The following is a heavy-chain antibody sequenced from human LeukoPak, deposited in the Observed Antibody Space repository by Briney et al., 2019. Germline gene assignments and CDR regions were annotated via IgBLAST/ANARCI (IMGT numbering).Heavy chain of an antibody. CDR1: GGSISNSSYY. CDR2: VYYSGGA. D-gene: IGHD5-12*01. CDR3: ARLVATPVGGYYFDY. J-gene: IGHJ4*02. Sequence: SETLSLTCTVSGGSISNSSYYWGWVRQPPGKGLEWIGSVYYSGGAYYNPSLKSRVIISIATSRSQFSLKVTSVTAADTAVYHCARLVATPVGGYYFDYWGQGTLVSVSS. V-gene: IGHV4-39*01.